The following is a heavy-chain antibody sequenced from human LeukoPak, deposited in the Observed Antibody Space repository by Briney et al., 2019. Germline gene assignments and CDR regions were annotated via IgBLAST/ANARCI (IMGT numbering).Heavy chain of an antibody. Sequence: PSETLSLTCTVSGGSISSYYWSWIRQPPGKGLEWIGYIYYSGSTNYNPSLKSRVTISVDTSKNQFSLKLSSVTAADTAVYYCARITMVRGVMRYYYYGMDVWGQGTTVTVSS. D-gene: IGHD3-10*01. V-gene: IGHV4-59*01. CDR3: ARITMVRGVMRYYYYGMDV. CDR1: GGSISSYY. J-gene: IGHJ6*02. CDR2: IYYSGST.